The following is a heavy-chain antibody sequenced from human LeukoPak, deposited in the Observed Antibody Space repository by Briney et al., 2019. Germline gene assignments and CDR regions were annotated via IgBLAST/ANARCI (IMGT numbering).Heavy chain of an antibody. CDR2: ICYSGST. J-gene: IGHJ4*02. Sequence: PSETLSLTCTVSGGSISSSSYYWDWIRQPPGKGLEWIGSICYSGSTYYNPSLKSRVTISVDTSKIQFSLQLSSVTAADTAVYYCAREMVVGNYFNYWGQGTLVTVSS. CDR3: AREMVVGNYFNY. CDR1: GGSISSSSYY. V-gene: IGHV4-39*01. D-gene: IGHD2-15*01.